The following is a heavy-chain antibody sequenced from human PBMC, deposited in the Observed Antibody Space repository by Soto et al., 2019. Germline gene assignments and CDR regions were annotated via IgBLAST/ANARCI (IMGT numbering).Heavy chain of an antibody. CDR3: ARDHIVVVPAAVYYYYYGMDV. Sequence: QVQLVESGGGVVQPGRSLRLSCAASGFTFSSYAMHWVRQAPGKGLEWVAVISYDGSNKYYADSVKGRFTISRDNSKNTLYLQMNSLRAEDTAVYYCARDHIVVVPAAVYYYYYGMDVWGQGTTVTVSS. V-gene: IGHV3-30-3*01. CDR2: ISYDGSNK. CDR1: GFTFSSYA. D-gene: IGHD2-2*01. J-gene: IGHJ6*02.